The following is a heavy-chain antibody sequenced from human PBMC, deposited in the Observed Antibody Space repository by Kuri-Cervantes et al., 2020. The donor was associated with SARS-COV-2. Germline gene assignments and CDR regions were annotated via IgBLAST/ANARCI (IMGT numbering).Heavy chain of an antibody. CDR3: ARDPGPHTIFGVVDYYYYMDV. D-gene: IGHD3-3*01. V-gene: IGHV4-4*07. CDR2: IYTSGST. CDR1: GGSISSYY. Sequence: GSLRLSCTASGGSISSYYWSWIRQPAGKGLEWIGRIYTSGSTNYNPSLKSRVTMSVDTSKNQFSLKLSSVTAADTAVYYCARDPGPHTIFGVVDYYYYMDVWGKGTTVTVSS. J-gene: IGHJ6*03.